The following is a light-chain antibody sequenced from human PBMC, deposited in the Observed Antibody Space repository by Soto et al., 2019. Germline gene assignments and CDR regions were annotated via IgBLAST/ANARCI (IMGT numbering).Light chain of an antibody. CDR2: EVY. V-gene: IGLV2-8*01. CDR3: NSYAGSNIV. J-gene: IGLJ1*01. CDR1: SSDVGGYNY. Sequence: QSALTQPPSASGSPGQSVTISCTGTSSDVGGYNYVSWYQQHPGQAPKLMIYEVYKRPSGVPDRFSGSKSGNTASLTVSGLQAEDEADYDCNSYAGSNIVFGTGTKLTVL.